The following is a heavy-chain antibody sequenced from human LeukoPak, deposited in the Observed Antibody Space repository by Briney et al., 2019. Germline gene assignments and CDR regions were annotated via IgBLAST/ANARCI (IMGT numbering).Heavy chain of an antibody. D-gene: IGHD3-22*01. CDR2: IKQDGSEK. J-gene: IGHJ3*02. Sequence: GGSLRLSCAASGFTFSTYWMSWVRQAPGKGLEWVANIKQDGSEKYYVDSVKGRFTISRDNAKNSLYLQMNSLRAEDTAVYYCARDSGSSGYYPDAFDIWGQGTMVTVSS. CDR3: ARDSGSSGYYPDAFDI. CDR1: GFTFSTYW. V-gene: IGHV3-7*01.